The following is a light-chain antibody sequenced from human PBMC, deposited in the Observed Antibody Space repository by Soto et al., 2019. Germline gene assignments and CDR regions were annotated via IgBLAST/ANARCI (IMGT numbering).Light chain of an antibody. CDR3: CSLTSLTPLV. CDR1: RNDVGGYNY. V-gene: IGLV2-14*03. J-gene: IGLJ1*01. CDR2: DVS. Sequence: QSALTQPASVSGSPGQSITISCTGTRNDVGGYNYVSWFQQHPGKAPKFMIYDVSHRSSGVSNRFSGSKSGNTASLTISGLQVEDKADYYCCSLTSLTPLVFGTGTKLTVL.